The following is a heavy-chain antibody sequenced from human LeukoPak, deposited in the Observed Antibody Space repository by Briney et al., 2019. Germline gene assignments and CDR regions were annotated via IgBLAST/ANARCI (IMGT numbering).Heavy chain of an antibody. J-gene: IGHJ4*02. CDR2: IIPILGIA. CDR3: ARRYCSGGSCYFDY. CDR1: GGTFISYA. Sequence: SVKVSCKASGGTFISYAISWVRQAPGQGLEWMGRIIPILGIANYAQKFQGRVTITADKSTSTAYMELSSLRSEDTAVYYCARRYCSGGSCYFDYWGQGTLVTVSS. V-gene: IGHV1-69*04. D-gene: IGHD2-15*01.